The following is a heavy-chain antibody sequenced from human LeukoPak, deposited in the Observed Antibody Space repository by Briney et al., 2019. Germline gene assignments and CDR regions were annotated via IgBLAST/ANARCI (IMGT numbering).Heavy chain of an antibody. CDR3: ARGQNGDYFDY. Sequence: GRSLRLSCAASGFTFSSYAMHWVRQAPGKGLEWVAVISYDGSNKYYADSVKGRFTISRDNSKNTLYLQMNSLRAEDTAVYYCARGQNGDYFDYWGQGTLVTVSS. CDR2: ISYDGSNK. D-gene: IGHD4-17*01. CDR1: GFTFSSYA. J-gene: IGHJ4*02. V-gene: IGHV3-30*04.